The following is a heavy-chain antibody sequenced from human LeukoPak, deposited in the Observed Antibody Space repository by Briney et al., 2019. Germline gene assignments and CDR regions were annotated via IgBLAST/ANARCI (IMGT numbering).Heavy chain of an antibody. J-gene: IGHJ6*03. V-gene: IGHV4-38-2*02. D-gene: IGHD3-16*01. CDR1: GYSISSGYY. CDR3: AREGRILRNYYYYYMDV. CDR2: IYHSGST. Sequence: SETLSLTCTVSGYSISSGYYWGWIRQPPGKGLEWIGSIYHSGSTYYNPSLKSRVTISVDTSKNQFSLKLSSVTAADTAVYYCAREGRILRNYYYYYMDVWGKGTTVTISS.